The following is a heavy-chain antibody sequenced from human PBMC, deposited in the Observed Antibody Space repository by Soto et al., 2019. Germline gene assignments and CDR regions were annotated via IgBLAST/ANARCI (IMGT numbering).Heavy chain of an antibody. D-gene: IGHD2-21*01. J-gene: IGHJ6*02. CDR2: IYSGGST. CDR1: GFTVSSNY. Sequence: GGSLRLSCAASGFTVSSNYMSWVRQAPGKGLEWVSVIYSGGSTYYADSVKGRFTISRDNSKNMPYLQMNSLRAEDTAVYYCARDRKAIDYYYYGMDVWGQGTTVTVSS. CDR3: ARDRKAIDYYYYGMDV. V-gene: IGHV3-53*01.